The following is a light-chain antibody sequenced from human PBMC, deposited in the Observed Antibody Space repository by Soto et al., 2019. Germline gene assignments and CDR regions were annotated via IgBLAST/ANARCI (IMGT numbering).Light chain of an antibody. V-gene: IGKV3-15*01. CDR2: GAS. Sequence: EVVMSQSPAALSVSPGERATLSCRASQSVSSNLAWYQQKPGQAPRLLIYGASTRATGIPDRFSGSGSGTDFTLTISNLEPEDFAVYYCQQRSSWPPITFGQGTRLEIK. CDR1: QSVSSN. CDR3: QQRSSWPPIT. J-gene: IGKJ5*01.